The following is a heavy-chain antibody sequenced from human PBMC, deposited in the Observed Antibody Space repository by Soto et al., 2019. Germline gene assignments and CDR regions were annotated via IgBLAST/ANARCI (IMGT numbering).Heavy chain of an antibody. V-gene: IGHV3-74*01. CDR3: GTVFEH. CDR1: GITFTNYW. CDR2: VDSDWXGX. J-gene: IGHJ4*02. Sequence: GGSLRLSCVASGITFTNYWMHWVRQVPGKGLVCVARVDSDWXGXXXXXXVXXXXXXXIDXXNNXXXLXXXXXXVEDTAMYYCGTVFEHWGQGIPVTVSS.